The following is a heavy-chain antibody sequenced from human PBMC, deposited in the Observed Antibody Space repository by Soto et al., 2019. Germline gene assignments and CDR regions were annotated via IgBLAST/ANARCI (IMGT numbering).Heavy chain of an antibody. CDR1: GFTFSAYA. J-gene: IGHJ4*02. Sequence: PXGSLRLSCVASGFTFSAYAMSWVRQAPGKGLEWVSTITGAGSKYYADSVKGRFTISSDNSKSTMYMEMSSLRAEDTAVYYCAKGHEAGHLLFVSWGQGTLVTVSS. CDR2: ITGAGSK. CDR3: AKGHEAGHLLFVS. V-gene: IGHV3-23*01. D-gene: IGHD3-10*01.